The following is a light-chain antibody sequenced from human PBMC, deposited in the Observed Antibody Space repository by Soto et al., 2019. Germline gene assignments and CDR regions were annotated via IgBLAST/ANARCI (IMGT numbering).Light chain of an antibody. CDR3: QQYGNLTLT. J-gene: IGKJ4*01. Sequence: EIVLTQSPGTLSLSPGERATLSCRASQTITTLAWYQRKPGQAPRLLIYRVSSRATGVPDRFSGSGSGTDYTLTISRLEPEDFAVYYCQQYGNLTLTFGGGTKVDIX. V-gene: IGKV3-20*01. CDR1: QTITT. CDR2: RVS.